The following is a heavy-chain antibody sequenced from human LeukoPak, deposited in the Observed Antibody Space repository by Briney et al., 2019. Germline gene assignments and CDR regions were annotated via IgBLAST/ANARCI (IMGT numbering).Heavy chain of an antibody. V-gene: IGHV3-11*01. J-gene: IGHJ4*02. D-gene: IGHD2-21*02. Sequence: GGSLRLSCAASGFTFSDYYMSWIRQAPGKGLEWVSYISSSGSTIYYADSVKGRFTISRDNAKNSLYLQMNSLRAEDTAVYYCATTPRRHIVVVTAILDYWGQGTLVSVSS. CDR2: ISSSGSTI. CDR3: ATTPRRHIVVVTAILDY. CDR1: GFTFSDYY.